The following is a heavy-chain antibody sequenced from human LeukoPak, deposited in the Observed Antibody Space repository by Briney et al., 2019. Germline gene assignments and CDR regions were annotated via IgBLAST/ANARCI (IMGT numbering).Heavy chain of an antibody. CDR2: ISYDGSTN. J-gene: IGHJ6*02. CDR1: GFTFSNYA. Sequence: GGSLRLSCAASGFTFSNYAMHWVRQAPGKELEWVAVISYDGSTNYYADSVKGRFTISRDNSKNTLYLQMNSLRAEDTAVYYCARVSGGVKATYYYGMDVWGQGTTVTVSS. CDR3: ARVSGGVKATYYYGMDV. V-gene: IGHV3-30*04. D-gene: IGHD1-14*01.